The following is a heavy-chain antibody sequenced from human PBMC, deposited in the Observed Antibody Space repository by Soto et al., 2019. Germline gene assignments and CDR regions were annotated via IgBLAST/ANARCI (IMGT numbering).Heavy chain of an antibody. Sequence: SGPTLVNPTQTLTLTCTFSGFSLSPSGMCVSWIRQPPGKALEWLALIDWYDDKYYSTSLKTRLTISKDTSKNQVVLTMTNMDPLDTATYYCARIRRIAARPGYYYYGMDVWGQGTTVTVSS. J-gene: IGHJ6*02. CDR3: ARIRRIAARPGYYYYGMDV. D-gene: IGHD6-6*01. V-gene: IGHV2-70*01. CDR1: GFSLSPSGMC. CDR2: IDWYDDK.